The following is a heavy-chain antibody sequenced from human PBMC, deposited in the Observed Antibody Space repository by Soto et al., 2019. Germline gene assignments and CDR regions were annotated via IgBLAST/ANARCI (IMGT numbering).Heavy chain of an antibody. V-gene: IGHV3-74*01. CDR2: INSDGSST. CDR1: GFTFSSYW. D-gene: IGHD2-8*01. J-gene: IGHJ6*03. Sequence: GGSLRLSCAASGFTFSSYWMHWVRQAPGKGLVWVSRINSDGSSTTYADSVKGRFTISRDNVKNTLYLQMNSLRAEDTAVYYCARDSIGCCTNGVCYDYYYYYMDVWGKGTTVTVSS. CDR3: ARDSIGCCTNGVCYDYYYYYMDV.